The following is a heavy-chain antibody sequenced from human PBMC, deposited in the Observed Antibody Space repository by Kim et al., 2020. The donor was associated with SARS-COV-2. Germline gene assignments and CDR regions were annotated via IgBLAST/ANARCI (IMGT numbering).Heavy chain of an antibody. CDR3: ARGRGSGFFFVAFDI. CDR1: GYTFTSYA. CDR2: MNAGNGNT. D-gene: IGHD1-26*01. J-gene: IGHJ3*02. V-gene: IGHV1-3*01. Sequence: ASVKVSCKASGYTFTSYAMHWVRQAPGQRLEWMGWMNAGNGNTKYSQKFQGRVTITRDTSASTAYMELRSLSSEDTALYYCARGRGSGFFFVAFDIWGQG.